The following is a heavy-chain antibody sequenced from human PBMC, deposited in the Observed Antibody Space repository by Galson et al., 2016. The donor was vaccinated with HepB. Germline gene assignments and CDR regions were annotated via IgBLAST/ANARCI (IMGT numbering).Heavy chain of an antibody. CDR1: GFSFSTSGVG. CDR2: IYWDDDK. Sequence: PALVKPTQTLTLTCTFSGFSFSTSGVGVGWIRQPPGKALEWLAVIYWDDDKRYSPSLKSRLTITKDTSKNQVVLTMTNMDPVDTATYYCAHSHYYDISGYYDSYYYFDLWGPGTQVTVSS. V-gene: IGHV2-5*02. D-gene: IGHD3-22*01. J-gene: IGHJ2*01. CDR3: AHSHYYDISGYYDSYYYFDL.